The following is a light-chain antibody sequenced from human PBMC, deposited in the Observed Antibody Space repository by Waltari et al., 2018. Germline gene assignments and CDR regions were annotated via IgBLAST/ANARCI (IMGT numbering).Light chain of an antibody. CDR1: QSILYRSNTKNY. J-gene: IGKJ3*01. CDR3: QQYYSFPFT. Sequence: DIVLTQSPASLGVSLGERATINCKSSQSILYRSNTKNYLSWHQQKPGQPPKLLIYWASTRESGVPDRFSGSGSGTDFTLTISSLQAEDVAVYYCQQYYSFPFTFGPGTKVDIK. V-gene: IGKV4-1*01. CDR2: WAS.